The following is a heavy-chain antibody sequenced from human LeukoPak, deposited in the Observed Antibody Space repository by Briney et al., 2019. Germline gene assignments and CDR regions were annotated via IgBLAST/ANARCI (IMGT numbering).Heavy chain of an antibody. Sequence: GGSLRLSCAASGFTFSSYGMHWVRQAPGKGLEWVAVIWFDGSNKYYADSVKGRFTISRDNSENTLYLQMNSLRAEDTAMYYCARDYTINYYFDYWGQGTLVTVSS. CDR3: ARDYTINYYFDY. V-gene: IGHV3-33*01. D-gene: IGHD3-16*01. J-gene: IGHJ4*02. CDR1: GFTFSSYG. CDR2: IWFDGSNK.